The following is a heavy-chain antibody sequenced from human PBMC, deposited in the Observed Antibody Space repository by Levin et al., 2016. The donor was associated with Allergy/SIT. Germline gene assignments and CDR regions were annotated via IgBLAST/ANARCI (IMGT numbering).Heavy chain of an antibody. Sequence: SETLSLTCAISGDSVSSISAAWTWIRQSPSRGLEWLGRTYYRSKWYYDYAPAVTGRITINPDTSKNQFSLQLNSVTPEDTAVYYCARDMKLERFDPWGQGTLVTVSS. J-gene: IGHJ5*02. D-gene: IGHD1-26*01. V-gene: IGHV6-1*01. CDR3: ARDMKLERFDP. CDR1: GDSVSSISAA. CDR2: TYYRSKWYY.